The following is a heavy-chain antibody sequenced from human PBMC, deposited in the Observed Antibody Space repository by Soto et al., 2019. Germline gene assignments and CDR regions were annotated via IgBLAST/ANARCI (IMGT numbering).Heavy chain of an antibody. CDR2: ISYIGTT. Sequence: PSETLSLTGTVSVGSISNYYWSWIRQSPGKGLEWIGYISYIGTTNYNPSLKSRVTISVDTSKNQFSLRLTSVTAADTAVYYCVRGGGGYGNGMIDYWGQGTPVTVSS. CDR3: VRGGGGYGNGMIDY. V-gene: IGHV4-59*01. CDR1: VGSISNYY. D-gene: IGHD5-18*01. J-gene: IGHJ4*02.